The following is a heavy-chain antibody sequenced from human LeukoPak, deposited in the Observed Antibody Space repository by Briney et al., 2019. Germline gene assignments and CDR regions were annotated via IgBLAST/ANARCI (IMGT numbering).Heavy chain of an antibody. D-gene: IGHD3-22*01. CDR2: ISGSGGNT. CDR3: AMAIYQSDAHGYYSFDLFDY. CDR1: GFSFSSYA. Sequence: PGGSLRLSCAASGFSFSSYAMSCVRQAPGKGLEWVSGISGSGGNTYYADSVKGRFTISRDNSKNTLYLQMNSLRAEDTAVYYCAMAIYQSDAHGYYSFDLFDYWGQGARVTVSS. V-gene: IGHV3-23*01. J-gene: IGHJ4*02.